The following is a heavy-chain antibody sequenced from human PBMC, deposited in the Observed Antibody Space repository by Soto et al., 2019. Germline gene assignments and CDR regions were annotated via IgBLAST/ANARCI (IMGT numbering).Heavy chain of an antibody. D-gene: IGHD3-3*01. V-gene: IGHV4-31*03. CDR1: GGSISSGGYY. CDR2: IYYSGST. CDR3: ASGRLGTLRFLEPDY. J-gene: IGHJ4*02. Sequence: PSETLSLTCTVSGGSISSGGYYWSWIRQQPGKGLEWIGYIYYSGSTYYNPSLKSRVTISVDTSKNQFSLKLGSVTAVDTAVYYCASGRLGTLRFLEPDYWGQGTLVTVSS.